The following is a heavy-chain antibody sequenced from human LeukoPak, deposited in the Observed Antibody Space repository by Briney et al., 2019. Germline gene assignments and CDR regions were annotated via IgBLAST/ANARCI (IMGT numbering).Heavy chain of an antibody. J-gene: IGHJ4*02. V-gene: IGHV3-48*01. D-gene: IGHD6-13*01. CDR2: ISSSSSTI. Sequence: GGSLRLSCAASGFTFSSYSMNWVRQAPGKGLEWVSYISSSSSTICYADSVKGRFTISGDNAKNSLYLQMNSLRAEDTAVYYCARDRAAAGFDYWGQGTLVTVSS. CDR3: ARDRAAAGFDY. CDR1: GFTFSSYS.